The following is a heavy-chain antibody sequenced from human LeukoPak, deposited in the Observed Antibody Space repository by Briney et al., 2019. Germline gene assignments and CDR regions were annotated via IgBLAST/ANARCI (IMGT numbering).Heavy chain of an antibody. D-gene: IGHD3-16*01. V-gene: IGHV5-51*01. CDR2: IFPRDSDI. Sequence: GESLKISCKGSGYPFTDYWIGWVRQMPGKGLECMGIIFPRDSDIKYSPSFQGQVTISVDNSISTAYLQWTSLKTSDTATYYCARLEGDNWFDPGGQGTLVTVSS. CDR1: GYPFTDYW. CDR3: ARLEGDNWFDP. J-gene: IGHJ5*02.